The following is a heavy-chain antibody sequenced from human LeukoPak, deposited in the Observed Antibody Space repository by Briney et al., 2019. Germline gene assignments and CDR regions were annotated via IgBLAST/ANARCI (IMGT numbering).Heavy chain of an antibody. D-gene: IGHD6-6*01. CDR2: SDPEVGET. CDR3: ATDPLGIAARPLKDY. V-gene: IGHV1-24*01. J-gene: IGHJ4*02. CDR1: GYTLTELS. Sequence: ASVKVSCKVSGYTLTELSMHWVRQAPGKGLEWMGGSDPEVGETIYAQKFQGRVTMTEDTSTDTAYMELSSLRSEDTAVYYCATDPLGIAARPLKDYWGQGTLVTVSS.